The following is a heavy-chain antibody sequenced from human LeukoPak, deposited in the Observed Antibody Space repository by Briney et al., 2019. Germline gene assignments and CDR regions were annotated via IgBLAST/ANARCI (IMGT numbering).Heavy chain of an antibody. CDR2: ISYDGSNK. V-gene: IGHV3-30*18. CDR1: GFTFSSYC. CDR3: AKDDRVVRHHPDFDY. J-gene: IGHJ4*02. D-gene: IGHD2-15*01. Sequence: GRSLRLSCAASGFTFSSYCMHWVRQAPGKGLEWVAVISYDGSNKYYADSVKGRITITRDNSKNTLYLQMNSLRAEDTAVYYCAKDDRVVRHHPDFDYWGQGTLVTVSS.